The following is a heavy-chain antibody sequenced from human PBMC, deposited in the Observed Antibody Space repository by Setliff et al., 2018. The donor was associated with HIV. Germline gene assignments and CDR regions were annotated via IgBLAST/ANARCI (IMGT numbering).Heavy chain of an antibody. D-gene: IGHD3-10*01. CDR3: AGPRGDEAFDI. CDR1: GGTSSTHA. V-gene: IGHV1-69*10. Sequence: ASVKVSCKASGGTSSTHAMNWVRQAPGQGLEWMGQIISILEITDYAQKFQGRLTITADEPTNTIYMELSGLRSEDTAIYYCAGPRGDEAFDIWGQGTMVTVSS. J-gene: IGHJ3*02. CDR2: IISILEIT.